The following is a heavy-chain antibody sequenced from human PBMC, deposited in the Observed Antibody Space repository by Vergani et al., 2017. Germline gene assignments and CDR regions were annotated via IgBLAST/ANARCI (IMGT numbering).Heavy chain of an antibody. J-gene: IGHJ5*01. V-gene: IGHV3-33*01. Sequence: QVQLVESEGGVVQPGRSLTLSCVASGFTFSSHGMHWVRQAPGKGLEWVAVIWYDGSNKYYGDSVKGRFTISRDNSKNTLYLQMNSLRVEDTAVYYCARWGNEKRLDSCGQGTLVTVPS. D-gene: IGHD1-1*01. CDR2: IWYDGSNK. CDR3: ARWGNEKRLDS. CDR1: GFTFSSHG.